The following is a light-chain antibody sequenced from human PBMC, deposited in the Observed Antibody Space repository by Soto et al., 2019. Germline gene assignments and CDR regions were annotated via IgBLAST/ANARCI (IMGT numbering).Light chain of an antibody. Sequence: QSVLTQPASVSGSPGQSITISCTGTSSDVGSYNLVSWYQQHPAKAPKLMIYEGSKRPSGVSTRFSGSKSGNTASLTISGLQAEDEADYYCCSYAGSSTFVVFGGGTKVTVL. CDR2: EGS. J-gene: IGLJ2*01. CDR1: SSDVGSYNL. CDR3: CSYAGSSTFVV. V-gene: IGLV2-23*03.